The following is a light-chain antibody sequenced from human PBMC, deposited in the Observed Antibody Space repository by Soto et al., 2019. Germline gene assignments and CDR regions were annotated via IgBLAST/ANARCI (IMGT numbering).Light chain of an antibody. CDR3: QQYGGSPPLS. Sequence: EIVLTQSPGTLSLSPGERATLSCRASQSVTSSYLAWYQQKPGQAPRLLIYGASSRATGIPDRFSGSGSGRAFTLTISRLVPADFAVYYCQQYGGSPPLSFGGGTKVEIK. CDR1: QSVTSSY. V-gene: IGKV3-20*01. J-gene: IGKJ4*01. CDR2: GAS.